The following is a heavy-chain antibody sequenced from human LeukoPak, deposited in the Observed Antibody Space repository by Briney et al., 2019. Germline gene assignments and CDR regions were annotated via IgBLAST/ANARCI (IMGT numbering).Heavy chain of an antibody. Sequence: GGSLRLSCAASGLTFSDRAMHWVRQAPGKGLEWLGVISYDGNYNHYADSVKGRFTVSRDNSKNTVYLHMSSLKPEDTAVYYCARDLGSYGWGNHFDYWGQGTLVTVSS. J-gene: IGHJ4*02. CDR1: GLTFSDRA. D-gene: IGHD3-16*01. V-gene: IGHV3-30-3*01. CDR3: ARDLGSYGWGNHFDY. CDR2: ISYDGNYN.